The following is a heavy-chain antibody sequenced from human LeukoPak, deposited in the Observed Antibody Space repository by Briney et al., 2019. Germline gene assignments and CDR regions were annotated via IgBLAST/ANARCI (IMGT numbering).Heavy chain of an antibody. D-gene: IGHD1-1*01. CDR2: IYSGGST. CDR1: GFTVSSNY. V-gene: IGHV3-66*01. Sequence: PGGSLRLSCAASGFTVSSNYMSWVRQAPGKGLEWVSVIYSGGSTYYADSVKGRFTISRDNSKNTLYLQMNSLRAEDTAVYYYAREDVKWYKFAFDIWGQGTMVTVSS. CDR3: AREDVKWYKFAFDI. J-gene: IGHJ3*02.